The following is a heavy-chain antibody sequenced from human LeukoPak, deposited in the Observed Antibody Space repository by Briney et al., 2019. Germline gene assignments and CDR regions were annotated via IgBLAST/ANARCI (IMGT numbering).Heavy chain of an antibody. D-gene: IGHD2-21*02. CDR3: ARDLYCGDACYSEGWFDP. V-gene: IGHV1-46*01. CDR1: GYTFTTYY. Sequence: ASVKVSCKASGYTFTTYYIHWLRQSPGQGLEWMGMINPSGGDTTYAQKFQGRVTMTGDTSTSTGYMELRSLRSEDTAVYYCARDLYCGDACYSEGWFDPWGQGTLVTVSS. J-gene: IGHJ5*02. CDR2: INPSGGDT.